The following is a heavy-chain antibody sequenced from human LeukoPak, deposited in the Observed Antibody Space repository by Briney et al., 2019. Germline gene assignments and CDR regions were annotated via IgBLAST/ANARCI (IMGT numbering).Heavy chain of an antibody. Sequence: SETLSLTCTVSGGSISSYYWSWIRQPAGKGLEWIGRIYTSGSTNYNPSLKSRVTMSVDTSKNQFSLKLSSVTAADTAVYYCARVWGTVTDYYYYYMDVWGKGTTVTVSS. V-gene: IGHV4-4*07. CDR1: GGSISSYY. CDR2: IYTSGST. J-gene: IGHJ6*03. CDR3: ARVWGTVTDYYYYYMDV. D-gene: IGHD4-11*01.